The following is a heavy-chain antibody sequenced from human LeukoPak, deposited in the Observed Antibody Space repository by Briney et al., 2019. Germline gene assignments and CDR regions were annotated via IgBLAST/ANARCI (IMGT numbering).Heavy chain of an antibody. J-gene: IGHJ6*02. CDR2: IYSGGGT. V-gene: IGHV3-66*01. Sequence: PGGSLRLSCAASGFTVSSNYMSWVRQAPGKGLEWVSVIYSGGGTYYAVSVKGRFTISRDNSKNTLYLQMNSLRAEDTAVYYCARDPRKDYYYGMDVWGQGTTVSVSS. CDR1: GFTVSSNY. CDR3: ARDPRKDYYYGMDV.